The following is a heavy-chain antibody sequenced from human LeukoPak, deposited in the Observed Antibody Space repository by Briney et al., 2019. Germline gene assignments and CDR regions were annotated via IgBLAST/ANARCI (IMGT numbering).Heavy chain of an antibody. J-gene: IGHJ5*02. CDR2: IDPNSGGT. Sequence: ASVKVSFKSSVYAFTGHYMHWVRQAPGQGPEWMGWIDPNSGGTDYAQRCQARVTMTRDTSINTIYMELSSLRSDDTAVYYCARERVSVARWFDPWGQGTLVTVSS. CDR1: VYAFTGHY. CDR3: ARERVSVARWFDP. D-gene: IGHD6-19*01. V-gene: IGHV1-2*02.